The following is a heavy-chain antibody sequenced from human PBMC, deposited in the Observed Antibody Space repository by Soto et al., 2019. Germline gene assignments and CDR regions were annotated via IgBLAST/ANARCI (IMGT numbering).Heavy chain of an antibody. CDR3: ARGHYYYGMDV. CDR2: IYYSGTT. V-gene: IGHV4-30-2*01. CDR1: YGSVSSRTYS. Sequence: TQSLICPVYYGSVSSRTYSWSWARQPPGKGLEWIRYIYYSGTTYYTPSLKSRLTMSMDRANDHFSLNLTSVTAADTAVYFCARGHYYYGMDVWGQGITVTVSS. J-gene: IGHJ6*02.